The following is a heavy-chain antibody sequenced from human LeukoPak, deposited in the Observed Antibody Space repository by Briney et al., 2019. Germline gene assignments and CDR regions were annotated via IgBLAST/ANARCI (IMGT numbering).Heavy chain of an antibody. CDR2: ISSSSSYI. Sequence: GGSLRLSCAASGFTFSSYSMNWVRQAPGKGLEWVSSISSSSSYIYYADSVKGRFTISRDNAKNSLYLQMNSLRAEDTAVYYCARDHGRSGGSCYIRYGMDVWGQGTTVTVSS. CDR1: GFTFSSYS. J-gene: IGHJ6*02. CDR3: ARDHGRSGGSCYIRYGMDV. V-gene: IGHV3-21*01. D-gene: IGHD2-15*01.